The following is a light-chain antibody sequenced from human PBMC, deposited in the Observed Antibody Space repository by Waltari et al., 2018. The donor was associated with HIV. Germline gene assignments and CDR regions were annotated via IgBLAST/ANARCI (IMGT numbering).Light chain of an antibody. CDR1: QSLLKSNGYIY. V-gene: IGKV2-28*01. CDR2: LGS. CDR3: IQALESTLT. J-gene: IGKJ4*01. Sequence: DIVMTQSPLSLSVTPGEPASISCRSSQSLLKSNGYIYLDWYLQKPGQSPQLLIYLGSNRASGVPDRFSGSGSASDFTLKISRVEAEDVGIYYCIQALESTLTFGGGTRVEIK.